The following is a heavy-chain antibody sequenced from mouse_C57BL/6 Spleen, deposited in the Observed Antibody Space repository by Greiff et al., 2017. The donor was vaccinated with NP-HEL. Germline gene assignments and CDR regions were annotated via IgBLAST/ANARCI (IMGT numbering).Heavy chain of an antibody. V-gene: IGHV1-55*01. CDR2: IYPGSGST. J-gene: IGHJ3*01. Sequence: QVQLQQPGAELVKPGASVKMSCKASGYTFTSYWLTWVKQRPGQGLAWIGDIYPGSGSTNYNEKFKSKATLTVDTSSSTAYMQLSSRTSEDSAVYYCARDYAPLAYWGQGTLVTVSA. CDR3: ARDYAPLAY. CDR1: GYTFTSYW. D-gene: IGHD1-1*01.